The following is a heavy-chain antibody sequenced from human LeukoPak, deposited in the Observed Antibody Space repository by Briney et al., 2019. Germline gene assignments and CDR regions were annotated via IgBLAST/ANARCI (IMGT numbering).Heavy chain of an antibody. D-gene: IGHD3-10*01. CDR1: GFTFSDYA. CDR2: FKTKYHQV. V-gene: IGHV3-23*05. J-gene: IGHJ4*02. CDR3: AKRSTENYYPYFDY. Sequence: PGGSLRLSCVASGFTFSDYAMNWVRQAPGKGLEWVSTFKTKYHQVYYAESVRGRFTISRDNSKNTLYLQMNSLRAEDTAVYYCAKRSTENYYPYFDYWGQGTLVTVSS.